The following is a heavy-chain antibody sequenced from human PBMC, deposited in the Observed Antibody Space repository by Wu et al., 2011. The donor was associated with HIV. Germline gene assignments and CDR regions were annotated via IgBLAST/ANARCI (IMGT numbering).Heavy chain of an antibody. Sequence: SMKVSCRASGYTFVAYYIHWVRQAPGQGLEWMGWVNPNNNDTDYAQNFQGRVTMTWDTSISTAYMELSSLRSEDTAVYYCARVPSWPAAIDFYYMDVWGKGTTVTVSS. CDR3: ARVPSWPAAIDFYYMDV. CDR1: GYTFVAYY. V-gene: IGHV1-2*02. J-gene: IGHJ6*03. CDR2: VNPNNNDT. D-gene: IGHD2-2*01.